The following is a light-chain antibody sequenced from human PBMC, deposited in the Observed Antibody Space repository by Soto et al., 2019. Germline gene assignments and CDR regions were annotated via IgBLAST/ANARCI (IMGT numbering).Light chain of an antibody. J-gene: IGKJ1*01. Sequence: DIQMSQSPSTLSASAGDRVTIPCRASQSISSWLAWYQQKPGKAPKLLIYDASSLESVVPSRFSGSGSGTEFTLTISILQPDDFATYYCQQYNSYPWTFGQGTKVDIK. CDR3: QQYNSYPWT. CDR1: QSISSW. CDR2: DAS. V-gene: IGKV1-5*01.